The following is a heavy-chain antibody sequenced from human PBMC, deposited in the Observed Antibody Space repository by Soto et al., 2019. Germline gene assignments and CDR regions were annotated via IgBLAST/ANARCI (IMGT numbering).Heavy chain of an antibody. CDR3: ARAAEISSGWYVSYY. Sequence: VQLVQSGAEVKKPGSSVKVSCKASGGTFSSYTISWVRQAPGQGLEWMGRIIPILGIANYAQKFQGRVTITADKSTSTAYMELSSLRSEDTAVYYCARAAEISSGWYVSYYWGQGTLVTVSS. D-gene: IGHD6-19*01. CDR2: IIPILGIA. J-gene: IGHJ4*02. CDR1: GGTFSSYT. V-gene: IGHV1-69*02.